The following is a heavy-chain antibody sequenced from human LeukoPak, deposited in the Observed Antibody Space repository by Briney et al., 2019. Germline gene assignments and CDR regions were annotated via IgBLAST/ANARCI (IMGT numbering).Heavy chain of an antibody. D-gene: IGHD5-12*01. V-gene: IGHV3-23*01. CDR1: GFTFSNFA. J-gene: IGHJ5*02. CDR2: ISNTGGDI. CDR3: ASRHPDIAGP. Sequence: PGGSLRPSCSASGFTFSNFAMIWFRQAPGKRLEWVSSISNTGGDIYYADSVKGRFTMSRDNSRNTLYLLMNSLGVEDTAIYYCASRHPDIAGPWGQGTLVTVSS.